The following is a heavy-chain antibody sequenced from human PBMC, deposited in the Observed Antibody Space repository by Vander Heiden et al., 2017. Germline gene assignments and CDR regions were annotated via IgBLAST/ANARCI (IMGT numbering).Heavy chain of an antibody. CDR2: INHSGGT. CDR1: GGSFSGYY. CDR3: ARGRSLRARFDY. Sequence: QVQLQQWGAGLLKPSETLSLTCAVYGGSFSGYYWSWSRQPPGRGLEWIGEINHSGGTNYNPSLKSRVTISVDTSKNQFSLKLSSVTAADTAVYYCARGRSLRARFDYWGQGTLVTVSS. V-gene: IGHV4-34*01. J-gene: IGHJ4*02.